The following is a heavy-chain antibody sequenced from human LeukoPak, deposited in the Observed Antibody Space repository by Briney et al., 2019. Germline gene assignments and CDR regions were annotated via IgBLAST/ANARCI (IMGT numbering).Heavy chain of an antibody. D-gene: IGHD3-10*01. CDR3: ARDTGYGSVQSFDY. J-gene: IGHJ4*02. V-gene: IGHV4-59*01. CDR1: GGSISSSY. CDR2: IYYSGST. Sequence: PSETLSLTCTVSGGSISSSYWSWIRQPPGKGLEWIGYIYYSGSTNYNPSLKSRVTISVDTSKNQFSLKLSSVTAADTAVYYCARDTGYGSVQSFDYWGQGTLVTVSS.